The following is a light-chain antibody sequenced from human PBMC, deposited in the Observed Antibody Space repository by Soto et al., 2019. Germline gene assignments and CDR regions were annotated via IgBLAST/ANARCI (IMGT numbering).Light chain of an antibody. CDR1: QGIRND. Sequence: AIQMTQSPSSLSASVGDRVTITCRASQGIRNDLAWYQQKPGKAPELLIYAASNLQSGVPSRFSGSGSGTDFTLTISNLQPEDFATYYCLQDYNYPRTFGQGTKVEMK. V-gene: IGKV1-6*01. J-gene: IGKJ1*01. CDR3: LQDYNYPRT. CDR2: AAS.